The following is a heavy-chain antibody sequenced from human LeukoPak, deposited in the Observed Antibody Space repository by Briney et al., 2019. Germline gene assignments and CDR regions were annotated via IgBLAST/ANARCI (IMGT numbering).Heavy chain of an antibody. J-gene: IGHJ4*02. CDR3: AKSGGYSYGHFDY. D-gene: IGHD5-18*01. V-gene: IGHV3-23*01. Sequence: GGSLGLSWAASGFTFARYAMSGAGQPPGKGWEWVSGISGSGGGTDYADSVKGRFTISRDNSKNTLSLQMNSLRAEDTALYYCAKSGGYSYGHFDYWGQGTLVTVSS. CDR2: ISGSGGGT. CDR1: GFTFARYA.